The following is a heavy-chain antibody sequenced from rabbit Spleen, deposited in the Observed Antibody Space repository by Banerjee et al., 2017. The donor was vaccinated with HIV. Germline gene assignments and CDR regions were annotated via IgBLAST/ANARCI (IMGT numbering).Heavy chain of an antibody. D-gene: IGHD7-1*01. J-gene: IGHJ3*01. V-gene: IGHV1S45*01. CDR3: ARGVNTGYTTNRLDL. CDR1: GFDFSSSAY. Sequence: QEQLVESGGGLVQPEGSLTLTCKASGFDFSSSAYMCWVRQAPGKGLEWIGCIYNGDDSTYYANWAKGRFTISKTSSATMTLQMTSLTVADSATYFCARGVNTGYTTNRLDLWGQGTLVTVS. CDR2: IYNGDDST.